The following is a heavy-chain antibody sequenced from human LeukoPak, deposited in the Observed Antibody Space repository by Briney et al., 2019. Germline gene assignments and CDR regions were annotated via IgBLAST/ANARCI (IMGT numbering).Heavy chain of an antibody. V-gene: IGHV3-7*04. J-gene: IGHJ3*02. Sequence: GGSLRLSCAASGFTFSSFWVSRVRQAPGKGLEWVANMKQDGSEKYYVDSVKGRFTISRDNAKNSLYLQMNSLRAEDTAVYYCARSLAAGFDIWGQGTMVTVSS. CDR1: GFTFSSFW. CDR3: ARSLAAGFDI. D-gene: IGHD6-25*01. CDR2: MKQDGSEK.